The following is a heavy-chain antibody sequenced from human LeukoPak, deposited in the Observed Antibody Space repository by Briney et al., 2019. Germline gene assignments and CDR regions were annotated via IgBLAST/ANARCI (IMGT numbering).Heavy chain of an antibody. CDR3: ARGGRDAFDI. V-gene: IGHV3-53*01. Sequence: GGSLRLSCAASGFSVSGNYISWVRQAPGQGLEWVSVTYGGGSTYYADSVKGRFTISRDNSKNTLFLQMNSLRAEDTAVYYCARGGRDAFDIWGQGTMVTVSS. J-gene: IGHJ3*02. CDR1: GFSVSGNY. CDR2: TYGGGST.